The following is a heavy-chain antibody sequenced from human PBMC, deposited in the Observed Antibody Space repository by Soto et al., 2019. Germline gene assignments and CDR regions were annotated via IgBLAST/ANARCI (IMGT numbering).Heavy chain of an antibody. J-gene: IGHJ4*02. CDR3: ARGGFLAVAARDY. V-gene: IGHV3-11*01. CDR1: GFTFSDYY. Sequence: GGSRRRSCAASGFTFSDYYMSWIRQAPGKGLEWVSYISSGGDTTYYADSVKGRFTISRDNAKNSLSLQMNSLRAEDTAVYYCARGGFLAVAARDYCRRRTMGSVSS. D-gene: IGHD6-19*01. CDR2: ISSGGDTT.